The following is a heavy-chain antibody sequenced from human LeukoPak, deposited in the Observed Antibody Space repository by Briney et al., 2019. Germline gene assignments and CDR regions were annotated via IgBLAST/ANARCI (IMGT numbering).Heavy chain of an antibody. D-gene: IGHD2-15*01. CDR1: GFTFSNYG. CDR2: IRYDGSNK. J-gene: IGHJ4*02. V-gene: IGHV3-30*02. Sequence: GGSLRLSCAASGFTFSNYGMHWVRQSPSKGREWVAFIRYDGSNKSYTNSVKGRFTIPRHNSKSTLYLQMNSLRAEDAAVYYCAKAPVTSCRGAFCYPFDYWGQGTLVTVSS. CDR3: AKAPVTSCRGAFCYPFDY.